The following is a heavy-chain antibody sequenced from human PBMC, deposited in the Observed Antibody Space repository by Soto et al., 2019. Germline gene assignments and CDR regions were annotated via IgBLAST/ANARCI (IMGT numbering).Heavy chain of an antibody. CDR3: ARQSVQSSYALDV. CDR1: GYTFSSYW. D-gene: IGHD4-4*01. V-gene: IGHV5-51*01. J-gene: IGHJ6*02. Sequence: PGESLKISCQSSGYTFSSYWIAWVRQMPGKGLEWMGTIYPVDSDTRYSPSFQGRVSISVDKSISTAYLQWSSLKASDTAMYFCARQSVQSSYALDVWGQGTTVTVSS. CDR2: IYPVDSDT.